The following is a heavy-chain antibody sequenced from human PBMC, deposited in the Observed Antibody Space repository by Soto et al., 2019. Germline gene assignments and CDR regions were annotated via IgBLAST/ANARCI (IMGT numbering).Heavy chain of an antibody. CDR3: ARVFTMIVVANLGMDV. Sequence: SETLSLSCAVYCGSFSGYYWGWIRQTPGKGLEWIGEINHSGSTNYNPSLKSRVTISVDTSKNQFSLKLSSVTAADTAVYYCARVFTMIVVANLGMDVWGQGTKVTVS. V-gene: IGHV4-34*01. D-gene: IGHD3-22*01. J-gene: IGHJ6*02. CDR1: CGSFSGYY. CDR2: INHSGST.